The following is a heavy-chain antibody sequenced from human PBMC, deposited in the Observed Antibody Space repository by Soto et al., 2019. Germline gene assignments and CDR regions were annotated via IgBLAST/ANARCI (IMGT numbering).Heavy chain of an antibody. V-gene: IGHV3-21*01. CDR3: AGSIAAAGRGWFDP. J-gene: IGHJ5*02. Sequence: GGSLRLSCAASGFTFSSYSMNWVRQAPGKGLEWVSSISSSSSYIYYADSVKGRFTISRDNAKNSQYLQMNSLRAEDTAVYYCAGSIAAAGRGWFDPWGQGTLVTVSS. D-gene: IGHD6-13*01. CDR2: ISSSSSYI. CDR1: GFTFSSYS.